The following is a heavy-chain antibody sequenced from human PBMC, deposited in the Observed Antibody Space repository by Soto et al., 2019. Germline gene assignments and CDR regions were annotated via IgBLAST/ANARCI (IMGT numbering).Heavy chain of an antibody. CDR2: IYSGGST. J-gene: IGHJ4*02. CDR3: ARDPWAADY. V-gene: IGHV3-66*01. D-gene: IGHD3-16*01. Sequence: GGSQSLSCAASGFHVSTKYMSWVRQAPGKGLEWVSVIYSGGSTFYADSVRGRFTISRDNSKNTVNLQMNSLRAEDTAVYYCARDPWAADYWGQGTLVTVSS. CDR1: GFHVSTKY.